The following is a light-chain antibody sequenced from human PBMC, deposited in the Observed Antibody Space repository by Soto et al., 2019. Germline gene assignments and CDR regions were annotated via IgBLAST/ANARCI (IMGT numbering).Light chain of an antibody. CDR1: SSNIGSNT. Sequence: QSVLTQPPSASGTPGQRVTISCSGSSSNIGSNTVNWYQQLPGTAPKHLIFSNNQRPSGVPDRFSGSKSGTSASLAISGLQPEDEADYYCAAWDDSLSWVFGGGTKLTGL. J-gene: IGLJ3*02. CDR3: AAWDDSLSWV. CDR2: SNN. V-gene: IGLV1-44*01.